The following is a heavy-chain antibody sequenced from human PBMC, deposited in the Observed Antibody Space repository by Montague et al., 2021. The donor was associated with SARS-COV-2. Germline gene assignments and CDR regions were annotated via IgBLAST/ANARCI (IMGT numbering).Heavy chain of an antibody. V-gene: IGHV4-31*03. CDR3: ARSSAPSITIFGVSNTYWYFDH. J-gene: IGHJ2*01. D-gene: IGHD3-3*01. CDR1: GGSISSGGYY. CDR2: IYYSGST. Sequence: TLSLTCTVSGGSISSGGYYWSWIRQHPGKGLEWIGYIYYSGSTYYNPSLKSRVTISVDTSKNQFSLKLSSVTAADTAVYYCARSSAPSITIFGVSNTYWYFDHWGQGTLVTVSS.